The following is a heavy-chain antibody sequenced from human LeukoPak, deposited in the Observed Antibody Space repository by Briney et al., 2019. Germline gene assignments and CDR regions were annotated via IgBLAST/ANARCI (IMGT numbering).Heavy chain of an antibody. CDR2: ISDTVRDT. CDR1: GFTFSAYG. V-gene: IGHV3-23*01. J-gene: IGHJ4*02. D-gene: IGHD4-17*01. Sequence: GESLRLSCAASGFTFSAYGMSWVRQAPGKGLEWVSHISDTVRDTWYANSVKGRFIISRDNSRDPVYLQMSSLRPEDTALYFCAKDNYGGIFASWGQGTLVTVSS. CDR3: AKDNYGGIFAS.